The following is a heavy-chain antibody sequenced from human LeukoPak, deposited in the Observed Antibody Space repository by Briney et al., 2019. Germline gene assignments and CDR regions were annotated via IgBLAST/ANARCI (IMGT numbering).Heavy chain of an antibody. CDR3: ARGGNVVVPAAGGQIDY. CDR2: ISHSGST. Sequence: KPSETLSLTCAVYGGSFSGYYWSWSRQPPGKGLEWIGEISHSGSTNYNPSLKSRVTISVDTSKNQFSLKLSSVTAADTAVYYCARGGNVVVPAAGGQIDYWGQGTLVTVSS. V-gene: IGHV4-34*01. J-gene: IGHJ4*02. D-gene: IGHD2-2*01. CDR1: GGSFSGYY.